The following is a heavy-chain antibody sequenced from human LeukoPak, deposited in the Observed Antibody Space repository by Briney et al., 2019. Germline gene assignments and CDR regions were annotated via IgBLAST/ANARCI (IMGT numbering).Heavy chain of an antibody. CDR3: AKDPYSSYYFDY. V-gene: IGHV3-30*02. CDR1: GFTFSSYG. D-gene: IGHD5-18*01. Sequence: GGSLRLSCAASGFTFSSYGMHWVRQAPGKGLEWVAFIRYDGSNKYYADSVKGRFAISRDNSKNTLYLQMNSLRAEDTAVYYCAKDPYSSYYFDYWGQGTLVTVSS. CDR2: IRYDGSNK. J-gene: IGHJ4*02.